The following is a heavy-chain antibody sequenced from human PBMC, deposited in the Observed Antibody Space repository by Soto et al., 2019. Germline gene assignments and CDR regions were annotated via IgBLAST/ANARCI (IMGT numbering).Heavy chain of an antibody. CDR3: ARDPPKATETGSY. Sequence: GGSLRLSCAASGFTVSSNYMSWVRQAPGKGLEWVSVIYSGGSTYYADSVKGRFTISRHNSKNTLYLQMNSLRAEDTAVYYCARDPPKATETGSYWGQGTLVTVSS. D-gene: IGHD4-17*01. CDR1: GFTVSSNY. J-gene: IGHJ4*02. CDR2: IYSGGST. V-gene: IGHV3-53*04.